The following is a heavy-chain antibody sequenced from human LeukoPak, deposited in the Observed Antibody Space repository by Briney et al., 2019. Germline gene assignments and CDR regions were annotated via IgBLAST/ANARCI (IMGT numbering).Heavy chain of an antibody. V-gene: IGHV1-46*01. CDR2: INPSGGST. CDR3: ARDGIAARANWYFDL. Sequence: GASVKVSCKASGYTFTSYYMHWVRQAPGQGLEWMGIINPSGGSTSYAQKFQGRVTMTRDMSTSTVYMELSSLRPEDTAVYYCARDGIAARANWYFDLWGRGTLVTVSS. J-gene: IGHJ2*01. D-gene: IGHD6-6*01. CDR1: GYTFTSYY.